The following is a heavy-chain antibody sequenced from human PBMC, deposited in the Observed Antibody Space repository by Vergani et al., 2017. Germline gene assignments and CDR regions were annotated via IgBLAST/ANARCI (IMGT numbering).Heavy chain of an antibody. J-gene: IGHJ5*01. CDR3: ARARCIETCYMSNWLDS. V-gene: IGHV3-30*03. CDR2: ILYDGSNK. Sequence: QVQLVESGGGVVQPGRSLRLSCAASGFTFSSYGLHWVRQAPGKGLEWVAVILYDGSNKYYADSVKGRFTISRDNAQNTLYLQMNSLRVEDTGVYYCARARCIETCYMSNWLDSWGQGTLVTVSS. CDR1: GFTFSSYG. D-gene: IGHD3-9*01.